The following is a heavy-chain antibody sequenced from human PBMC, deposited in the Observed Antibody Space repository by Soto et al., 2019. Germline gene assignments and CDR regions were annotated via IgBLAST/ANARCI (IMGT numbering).Heavy chain of an antibody. V-gene: IGHV4-4*02. CDR1: GGSISSSNW. CDR2: IYHSGAT. D-gene: IGHD5-12*01. CDR3: ARDRDGYKYFDC. Sequence: SETLSLTCAVSGGSISSSNWWSWVRQPPGKGLEWIGEIYHSGATNYNPSLKSRVTLSVDKSSNQFSLKLSSVTAADTAVYYCARDRDGYKYFDCWGQGTLVTVSS. J-gene: IGHJ4*02.